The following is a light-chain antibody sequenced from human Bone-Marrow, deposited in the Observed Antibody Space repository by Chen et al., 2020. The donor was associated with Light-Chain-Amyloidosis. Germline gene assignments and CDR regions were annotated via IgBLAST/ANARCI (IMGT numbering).Light chain of an antibody. V-gene: IGKV3-20*01. CDR1: QTISSNY. J-gene: IGKJ4*01. CDR3: QQYGTSPLT. Sequence: EIVLTQSPGTLSLSPGKGANLSCRASQTISSNYLTWYQQKFGQAPRLLIYGSSGRATGIPDRLTGSGSGTDVTLTINRLEPEDFVMYYCQQYGTSPLTFGGGTKVEIK. CDR2: GSS.